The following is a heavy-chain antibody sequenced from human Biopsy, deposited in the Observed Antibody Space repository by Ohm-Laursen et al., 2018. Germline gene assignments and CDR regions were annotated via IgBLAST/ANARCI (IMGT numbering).Heavy chain of an antibody. CDR1: GGSINNFY. Sequence: TLSLTCVVSGGSINNFYWSWIRQPPGKGLEWIGIIYYSGNTNYNPSLKSRVTISVDTSRNQFSLKLSSVTAADTAVYYCARVRVWADSEGAFDPWGQGTMVTVSS. D-gene: IGHD1-26*01. J-gene: IGHJ3*01. CDR2: IYYSGNT. V-gene: IGHV4-59*01. CDR3: ARVRVWADSEGAFDP.